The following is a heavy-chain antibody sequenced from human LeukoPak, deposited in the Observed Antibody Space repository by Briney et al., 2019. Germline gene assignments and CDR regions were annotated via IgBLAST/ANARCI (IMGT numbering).Heavy chain of an antibody. CDR2: IWYNGSQK. CDR1: GFTFSSYG. J-gene: IGHJ4*02. D-gene: IGHD3-16*01. V-gene: IGHV3-33*01. CDR3: ARWGTSASIDY. Sequence: GRSLRLSCIGSGFTFSSYGIHWVRQAPGKGLEWVAVIWYNGSQKYHADSLKGRFTISRDSSKNTVYLQMNSLRADDTAVYYCARWGTSASIDYWGQGTLVTVSP.